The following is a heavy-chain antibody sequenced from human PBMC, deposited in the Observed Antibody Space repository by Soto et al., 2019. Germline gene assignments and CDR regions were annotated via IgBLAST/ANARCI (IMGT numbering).Heavy chain of an antibody. CDR2: ICASGGAT. CDR3: ARELYDNGPSGLDG. J-gene: IGHJ6*02. CDR1: VYTFSTYL. D-gene: IGHD3-22*01. V-gene: IGHV1-2*04. Sequence: SVKVSCKSSVYTFSTYLSHWVRQALGHGLEWMGWICASGGATQYAQKFQGWVTVTRDTSTSTVYLDVSRLKSDGSAVYYCARELYDNGPSGLDGWGQGTTVTGSS.